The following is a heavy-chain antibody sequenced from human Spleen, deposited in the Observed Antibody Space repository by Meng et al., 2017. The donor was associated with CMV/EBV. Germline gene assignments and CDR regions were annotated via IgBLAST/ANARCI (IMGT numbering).Heavy chain of an antibody. V-gene: IGHV4-39*01. CDR1: GGSISSSSYY. D-gene: IGHD3-22*01. J-gene: IGHJ6*02. CDR2: IYYTGSI. Sequence: SETLSLTCTVSGGSISSSSYYWGWIRQPPGKGLEWIGTIYYTGSIYYNPSLKSRVTMSIDTSKNRFSLNLSSVTAADTAVYYCARAPYYYDSSGYYTYYYGMDVWGQGTTVTVSS. CDR3: ARAPYYYDSSGYYTYYYGMDV.